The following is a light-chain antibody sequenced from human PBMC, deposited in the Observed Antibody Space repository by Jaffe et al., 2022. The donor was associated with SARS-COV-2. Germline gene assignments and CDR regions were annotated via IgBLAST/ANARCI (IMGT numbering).Light chain of an antibody. CDR1: SLRRYY. CDR2: AKD. V-gene: IGLV3-19*01. CDR3: HSRDSSGNHRV. Sequence: SSELTQDPAVSVALGQTVRITCQGDSLRRYYVNWYQQKPGKAPVLVIYAKDNRPSGIPDRFSGSSSGNTASLTITGAQAEDEADYYCHSRDSSGNHRVFGGGTKLTVL. J-gene: IGLJ3*02.